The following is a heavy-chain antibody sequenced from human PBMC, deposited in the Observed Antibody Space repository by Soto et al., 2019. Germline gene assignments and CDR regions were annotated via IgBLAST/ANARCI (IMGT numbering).Heavy chain of an antibody. J-gene: IGHJ4*02. CDR3: ARGGGYKVFDY. V-gene: IGHV4-4*02. Sequence: QVQLQESGPGLVKPSGTLSLTCAVSGGSITTNNWWSWVRQPPGKGLEWIGEISHSENTNYNPSLRSRVTISLDTSNNQFSLKLSSVTATDTAVYYCARGGGYKVFDYWGQGTLVTVSS. CDR2: ISHSENT. CDR1: GGSITTNNW. D-gene: IGHD5-12*01.